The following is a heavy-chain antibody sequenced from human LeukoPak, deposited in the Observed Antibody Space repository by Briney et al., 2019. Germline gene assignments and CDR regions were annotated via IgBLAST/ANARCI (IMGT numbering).Heavy chain of an antibody. Sequence: GGSLRLSCAASGFTFGSNELNWVRQAPGKGLEWVSYISYSGSTIYYADSVKGRFTISRDNAKNSLYLQMNSLRAEDTATYYCYYAGYWGQGTLVTVSS. J-gene: IGHJ4*02. CDR1: GFTFGSNE. CDR3: YYAGY. CDR2: ISYSGSTI. V-gene: IGHV3-48*03. D-gene: IGHD3-3*01.